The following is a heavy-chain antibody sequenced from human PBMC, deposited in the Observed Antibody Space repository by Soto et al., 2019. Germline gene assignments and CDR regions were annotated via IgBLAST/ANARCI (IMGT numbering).Heavy chain of an antibody. CDR1: GFTFSSYA. CDR3: AKFRMATTKRSPPYYIDY. V-gene: IGHV3-23*01. Sequence: EVQVLESGGGLVQHGGSLRLSCAASGFTFSSYAMSWVRQAPGKGLEWVSSISGSGGGTYYADSVKGRFTFSRDNSKNTLYLQMNSLRAEDTAVYYCAKFRMATTKRSPPYYIDYWGQGALVTVSS. D-gene: IGHD1-1*01. CDR2: ISGSGGGT. J-gene: IGHJ4*02.